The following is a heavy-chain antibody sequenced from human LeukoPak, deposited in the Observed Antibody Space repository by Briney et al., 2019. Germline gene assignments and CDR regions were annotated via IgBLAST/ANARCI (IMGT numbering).Heavy chain of an antibody. CDR2: IYPGDSDT. Sequence: GESLKISCKGSGYSFTSYWIGWVRQMPGKGLEWMGIIYPGDSDTRYSPSFQGQVTISADKSISTAYLQWSSLKASDTAMYYCARXXXXXSGXXXFDYWGQGTLVTVSS. V-gene: IGHV5-51*01. CDR3: ARXXXXXSGXXXFDY. CDR1: GYSFTSYW. D-gene: IGHD3-22*01. J-gene: IGHJ4*02.